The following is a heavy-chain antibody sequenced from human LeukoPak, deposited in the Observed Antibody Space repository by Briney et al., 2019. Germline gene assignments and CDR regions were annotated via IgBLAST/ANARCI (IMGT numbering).Heavy chain of an antibody. V-gene: IGHV3-9*01. CDR1: GFTFDDYA. CDR2: ISWNSGSI. Sequence: GGSLRLSCAASGFTFDDYAMHWVRHAPGKGLEWVSGISWNSGSIGYADSVKGRFTISRDNAKNSLYLQMNSLRAEDTALYYCAKAAVIAVAGAGFDYWGQGTLVTVSS. J-gene: IGHJ4*02. CDR3: AKAAVIAVAGAGFDY. D-gene: IGHD6-19*01.